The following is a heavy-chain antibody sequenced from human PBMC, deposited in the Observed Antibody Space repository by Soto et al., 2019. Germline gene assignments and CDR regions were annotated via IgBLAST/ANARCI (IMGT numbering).Heavy chain of an antibody. CDR2: FDPEDGET. CDR1: GYTLTELS. CDR3: ATDKRLNMTHKNWFDP. Sequence: GASVKVSCKVSGYTLTELSMHWVRQAPGKGLEWMGGFDPEDGETIYAQKFQGRVTMTEDTSTDTAYMELSSLRSEDTAVYYCATDKRLNMTHKNWFDPWGQGTLVTVSS. V-gene: IGHV1-24*01. J-gene: IGHJ5*02. D-gene: IGHD2-21*02.